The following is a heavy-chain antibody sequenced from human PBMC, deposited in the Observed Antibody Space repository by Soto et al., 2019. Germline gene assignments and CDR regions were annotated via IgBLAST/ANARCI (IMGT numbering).Heavy chain of an antibody. Sequence: GEALKIYCKGSGYSFPSYGIGWVRQMRGKGLEWMGRIDPSDSYTNYSPSFQGHVTISADKSISTAYLQWSSLKASDTAMYYCTRLAMATRRGYYGMDVWGQGTTVTVSS. V-gene: IGHV5-10-1*01. CDR3: TRLAMATRRGYYGMDV. CDR1: GYSFPSYG. J-gene: IGHJ6*02. CDR2: IDPSDSYT. D-gene: IGHD5-12*01.